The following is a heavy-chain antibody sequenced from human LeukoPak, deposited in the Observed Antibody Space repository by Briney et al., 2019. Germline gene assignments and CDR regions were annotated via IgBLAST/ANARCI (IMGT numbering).Heavy chain of an antibody. D-gene: IGHD1-7*01. CDR3: ARVEVELTYDYYYMDV. CDR1: VYTFTSYD. CDR2: MNPNRDNT. V-gene: IGHV1-8*01. Sequence: ASVTVSRTASVYTFTSYDINWVRLAHAPGLERMGWMNPNRDNTGYAQKSQSRVTMTRNTSISTAYMELCSLRSEDTAVYYCARVEVELTYDYYYMDVWGEGTTVTVSS. J-gene: IGHJ6*03.